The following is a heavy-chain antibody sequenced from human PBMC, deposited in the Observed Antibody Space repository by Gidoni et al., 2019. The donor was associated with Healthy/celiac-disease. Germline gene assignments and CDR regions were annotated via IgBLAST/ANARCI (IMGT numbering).Heavy chain of an antibody. CDR3: AKTVVPAASLYYYYGMDV. CDR1: GFTFSSYA. D-gene: IGHD2-2*01. J-gene: IGHJ6*02. CDR2: ISGSGGST. Sequence: EVQLLESGGGLVQPGGSLRLSCAASGFTFSSYAMSWVRQAPGKGLEWVSAISGSGGSTYYADSVKGRFTISRDNSKNTLYLQMNSLRAEDTAVYYCAKTVVPAASLYYYYGMDVWGQGTTVTVSS. V-gene: IGHV3-23*01.